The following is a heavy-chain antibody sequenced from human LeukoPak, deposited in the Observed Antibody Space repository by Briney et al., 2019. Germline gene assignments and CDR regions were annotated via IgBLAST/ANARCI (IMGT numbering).Heavy chain of an antibody. CDR1: GGSIYSYY. CDR2: IYYSGNT. V-gene: IGHV4-59*01. Sequence: SETLSLTCTVSGGSIYSYYWSWIRQPPGKGLEWIGYIYYSGNTNYNPSLKSRVTISVDTSNNQFSLKLSSVTAADTAVYYCATGVHGIAAAGDYCFDYWGQGTLVTVSS. CDR3: ATGVHGIAAAGDYCFDY. J-gene: IGHJ4*02. D-gene: IGHD6-13*01.